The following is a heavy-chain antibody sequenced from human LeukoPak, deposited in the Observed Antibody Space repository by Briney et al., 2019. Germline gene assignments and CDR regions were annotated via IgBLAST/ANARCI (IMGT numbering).Heavy chain of an antibody. Sequence: SETLSLTCTVSGGSISSSSYYWGWIRQPPGKGLEWIGSIYYSGSTYYNPSLKSRVTISVDTSKNQFSLKLSSVTAADTAVYYCARIYLPYYYDSSGSYRGAYYFDYWGQGTLVTVSS. D-gene: IGHD3-22*01. V-gene: IGHV4-39*01. J-gene: IGHJ4*02. CDR1: GGSISSSSYY. CDR2: IYYSGST. CDR3: ARIYLPYYYDSSGSYRGAYYFDY.